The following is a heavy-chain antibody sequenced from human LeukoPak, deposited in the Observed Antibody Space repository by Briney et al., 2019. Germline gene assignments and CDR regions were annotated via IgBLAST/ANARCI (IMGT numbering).Heavy chain of an antibody. CDR1: GDSTNGYY. CDR3: ARDNGWGYSYGPHFDY. V-gene: IGHV4-59*01. D-gene: IGHD5-18*01. CDR2: IYYTGRT. Sequence: SETLSLTCTVSGDSTNGYYWSWIRQPAGEGLEWIGYIYYTGRTNFNPSLKSRVSISVDTSKNQFSLKLSSVTAADTAVYYCARDNGWGYSYGPHFDYWGQGALVTVSS. J-gene: IGHJ4*02.